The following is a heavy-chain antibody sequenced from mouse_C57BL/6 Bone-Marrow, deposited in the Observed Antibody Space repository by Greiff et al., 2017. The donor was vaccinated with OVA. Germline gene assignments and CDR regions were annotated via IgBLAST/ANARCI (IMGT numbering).Heavy chain of an antibody. J-gene: IGHJ3*01. Sequence: QVQLQQPGAELVKPGASVKVSCKASGYTFTSYWMHWVKQRPGQGLEWIGGIHPSDSDTNYNQKFKGKATLTVDKSSSTAYMQLSSLTSEDSAVYYCAPIYYDYGAWFAYWGQGTLVTVSA. V-gene: IGHV1-74*01. CDR3: APIYYDYGAWFAY. CDR2: IHPSDSDT. D-gene: IGHD2-4*01. CDR1: GYTFTSYW.